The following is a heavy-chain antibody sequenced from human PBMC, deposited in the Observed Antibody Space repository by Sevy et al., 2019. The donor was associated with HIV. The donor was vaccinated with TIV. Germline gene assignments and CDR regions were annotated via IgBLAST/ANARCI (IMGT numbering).Heavy chain of an antibody. CDR1: GYTFTSYD. CDR3: TRVRALNYYDTSVSMEYNWFDP. V-gene: IGHV1-8*02. D-gene: IGHD3-22*01. CDR2: MNPNTGNT. J-gene: IGHJ5*02. Sequence: ASVKVSCKAYGYTFTSYDINWVRQATGQGLEWMGWMNPNTGNTGYAQKFQGRVTMTRDTSTSTAYMELRSLRSDDTAIYYCTRVRALNYYDTSVSMEYNWFDPWGQGTLVTVSS.